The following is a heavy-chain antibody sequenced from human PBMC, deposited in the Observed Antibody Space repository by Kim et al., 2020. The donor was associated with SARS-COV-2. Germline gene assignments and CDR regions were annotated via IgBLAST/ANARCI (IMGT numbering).Heavy chain of an antibody. V-gene: IGHV1-69*13. Sequence: SVKVSCKASGGTFSSYAISWVRQAPGQGLEWMGGIIPIFGTANYAQKFQGRVTITADESTSTAYMELSSLRSEDMAVYYCAREVGIAAAGPSGDNWFDPWGQGTLVTVSS. J-gene: IGHJ5*02. CDR1: GGTFSSYA. D-gene: IGHD6-13*01. CDR2: IIPIFGTA. CDR3: AREVGIAAAGPSGDNWFDP.